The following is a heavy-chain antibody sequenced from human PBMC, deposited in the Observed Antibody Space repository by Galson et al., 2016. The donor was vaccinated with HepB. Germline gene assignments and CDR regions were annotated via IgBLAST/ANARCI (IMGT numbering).Heavy chain of an antibody. J-gene: IGHJ4*02. D-gene: IGHD5-12*01. CDR2: TYYRSRWSS. CDR3: ASGTGAYVQ. CDR1: GDSVSRNTAA. V-gene: IGHV6-1*01. Sequence: AISGDSVSRNTAAWNWIRQSPSRGLEWLGRTYYRSRWSSDYAVSMKSRITINADTSMNQFSLQLNSVTPEDTAVYYCASGTGAYVQWGQGTLVTVSS.